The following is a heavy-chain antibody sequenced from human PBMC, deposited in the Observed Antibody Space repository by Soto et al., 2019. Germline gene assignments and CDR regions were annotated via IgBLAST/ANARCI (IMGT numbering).Heavy chain of an antibody. J-gene: IGHJ4*02. CDR3: ARDGYSRVGYFDY. Sequence: QVQLVESGGGVVQPGRSLRLSCAASGFTFSSYGMHWVRQAPGKGLEWVAVIWYDGSNKYYADSVKGRFTISRDNSKNTLYLQMNSLRAEDTAVYYCARDGYSRVGYFDYWGQGTLVTVSS. D-gene: IGHD6-13*01. CDR2: IWYDGSNK. V-gene: IGHV3-33*01. CDR1: GFTFSSYG.